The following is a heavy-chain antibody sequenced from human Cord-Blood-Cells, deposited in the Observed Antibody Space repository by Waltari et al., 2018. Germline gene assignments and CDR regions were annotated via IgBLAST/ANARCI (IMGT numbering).Heavy chain of an antibody. V-gene: IGHV4-39*01. CDR1: GGSISSSSYY. CDR2: IYYSGST. J-gene: IGHJ4*02. D-gene: IGHD5-12*01. CDR3: ARNRWLRNFDY. Sequence: QLQLQESGPGLVKPSETLSFTCTVSGGSISSSSYYWGWIRQPPGKGLEWIGSIYYSGSTYYNPSLKSRVTISVDTSKNQFSLKLSSVTAANTAVYYCARNRWLRNFDYWGQGTLVTVSS.